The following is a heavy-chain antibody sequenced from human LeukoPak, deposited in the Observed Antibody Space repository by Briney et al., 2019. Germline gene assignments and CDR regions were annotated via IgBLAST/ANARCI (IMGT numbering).Heavy chain of an antibody. J-gene: IGHJ5*02. V-gene: IGHV1-46*01. CDR2: INPSGGST. CDR1: GYTFTSYY. D-gene: IGHD6-13*01. Sequence: ASVKVSCKASGYTFTSYYMHWVRQAPGQGLEWMGIINPSGGSTSYAQKFQGRVTMTRDMSTSTVYMELSSLRSEDTAVYYCARVGSSWYALDPWGQGTLVTVSS. CDR3: ARVGSSWYALDP.